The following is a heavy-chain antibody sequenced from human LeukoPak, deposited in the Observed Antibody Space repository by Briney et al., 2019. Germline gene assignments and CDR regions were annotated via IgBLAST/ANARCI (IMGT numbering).Heavy chain of an antibody. D-gene: IGHD3-10*02. CDR2: IRSDGSNK. Sequence: GGSLRLSCAASGFTFSSYAMHWVRQAPGKGLEWVAFIRSDGSNKSYADSVKGRFTISRDNAKNSLYLQMNSLRAEDTAVYYCAELGITMIGGVWGKGTTVTISS. CDR1: GFTFSSYA. V-gene: IGHV3-30*02. CDR3: AELGITMIGGV. J-gene: IGHJ6*04.